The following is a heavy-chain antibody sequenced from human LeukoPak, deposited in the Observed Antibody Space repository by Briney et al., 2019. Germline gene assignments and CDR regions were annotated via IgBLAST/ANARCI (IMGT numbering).Heavy chain of an antibody. CDR1: GGSTSSDY. J-gene: IGHJ2*01. CDR2: VYNSGDT. CDR3: ARLKLGAYFDL. D-gene: IGHD3-16*01. V-gene: IGHV4-59*08. Sequence: NPSETLSLTCTDSGGSTSSDYWSWIRQSPGKGLEWVGYVYNSGDTGKNPSLKSRVTILLDTSKNQCSLKLTSVSAADTAVYYCARLKLGAYFDLWGRGTLVTVSS.